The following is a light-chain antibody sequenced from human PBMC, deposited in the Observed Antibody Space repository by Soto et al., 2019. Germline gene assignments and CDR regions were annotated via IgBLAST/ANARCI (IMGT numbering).Light chain of an antibody. CDR2: DVS. CDR3: SSYMSSTTSYV. V-gene: IGLV2-14*03. J-gene: IGLJ1*01. Sequence: QSALTQPASVSGSPGQSITISCTGPSGDFAGSDLVSWYQHHPGKAPKVMIYDVSNRPSGVSHRFSGSKSGSTASLTISGLQAEDEADYYCSSYMSSTTSYVFGTGTKVTVL. CDR1: SGDFAGSDL.